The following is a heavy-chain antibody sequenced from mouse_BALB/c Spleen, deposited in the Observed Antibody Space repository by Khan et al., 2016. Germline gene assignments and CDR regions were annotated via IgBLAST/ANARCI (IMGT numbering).Heavy chain of an antibody. CDR1: GYSITSDYA. D-gene: IGHD2-4*01. V-gene: IGHV3-2*02. CDR2: ISCSGST. CDR3: ARYDYGRGYFDY. Sequence: VQLKESGPGLVKPSQSLSLTCTVTGYSITSDYAWNWIRQFPGNKLEWMGYISCSGSTSYNPSLKSRISITRETSKNQFFLQLNSGTTEDTATYYCARYDYGRGYFDYWGQGTTLTVSA. J-gene: IGHJ2*01.